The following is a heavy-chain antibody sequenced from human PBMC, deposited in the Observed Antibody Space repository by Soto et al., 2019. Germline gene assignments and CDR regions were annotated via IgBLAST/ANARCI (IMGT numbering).Heavy chain of an antibody. CDR2: ISGSGGST. J-gene: IGHJ6*02. V-gene: IGHV3-23*01. D-gene: IGHD2-21*01. Sequence: PGGSLRLSCAASGFTFSSYAMSWVRQAPGKGLEWVSAISGSGGSTYYADSVKGRFTISRDNSKNTLYLQMNSLRAEDTAVYYCVAYGDYYYYYGMDVWGQGTTVTVSS. CDR1: GFTFSSYA. CDR3: VAYGDYYYYYGMDV.